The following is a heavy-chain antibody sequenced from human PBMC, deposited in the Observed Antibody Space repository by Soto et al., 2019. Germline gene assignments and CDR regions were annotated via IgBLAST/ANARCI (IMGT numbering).Heavy chain of an antibody. CDR2: IIPIFTTT. Sequence: QVHLVQSGAEVKKPGSSVKVSCKAPGGTFSNHAINWVRQAPGQGLEWMGRIIPIFTTTNYAQKFQGRVTMTADESKITAYLELSSMKHDDTAVYYCAREVAADGTFREDVIDIWVQGTLVTVSS. CDR3: AREVAADGTFREDVIDI. D-gene: IGHD6-13*01. J-gene: IGHJ3*02. V-gene: IGHV1-69*15. CDR1: GGTFSNHA.